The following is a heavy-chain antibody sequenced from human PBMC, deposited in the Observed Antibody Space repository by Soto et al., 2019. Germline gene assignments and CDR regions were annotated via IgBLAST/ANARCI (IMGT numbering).Heavy chain of an antibody. CDR3: TKDGLGPTRRYFAF. J-gene: IGHJ4*02. CDR1: GGTFTRFS. CDR2: VIPVLKAA. V-gene: IGHV1-69*08. D-gene: IGHD1-26*01. Sequence: SVKGSRKASGGTFTRFSITLVRQAPGQGLEWVGRVIPVLKAADYAQKFQGRITITADKSTNTAYMELSSLTPEDTAVYYCTKDGLGPTRRYFAFWGQGTLVTVSS.